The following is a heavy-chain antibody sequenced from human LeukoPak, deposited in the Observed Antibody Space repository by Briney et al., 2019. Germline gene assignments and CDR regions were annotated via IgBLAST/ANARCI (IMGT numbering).Heavy chain of an antibody. D-gene: IGHD2-15*01. CDR2: IYHSGST. Sequence: SETLSLTCAVSGGSISSGGYSWSWIRQPPGKGLEWIGYIYHSGSTYYNPSLKSRVTISVDRSKNQFSLKLSSVTAADTAVYYCARGSYCSGGSCYPSAEYYFDYWGQGTLVTVSS. CDR3: ARGSYCSGGSCYPSAEYYFDY. V-gene: IGHV4-30-2*01. CDR1: GGSISSGGYS. J-gene: IGHJ4*02.